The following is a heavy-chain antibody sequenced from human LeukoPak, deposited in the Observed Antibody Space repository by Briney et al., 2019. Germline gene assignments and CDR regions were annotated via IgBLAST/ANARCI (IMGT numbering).Heavy chain of an antibody. CDR2: ISNSGSST. CDR1: GYTFTSYA. V-gene: IGHV3-23*01. Sequence: GGSLRLSCAASGYTFTSYAMTWVRQAPGKGLEWVSGISNSGSSTYYADSVKGRFTISRDNSRNTLYLQLSSLRAEDTAVYYCAKAVALVAARGTYFDYWGQGTLVTVSS. D-gene: IGHD2-15*01. J-gene: IGHJ4*02. CDR3: AKAVALVAARGTYFDY.